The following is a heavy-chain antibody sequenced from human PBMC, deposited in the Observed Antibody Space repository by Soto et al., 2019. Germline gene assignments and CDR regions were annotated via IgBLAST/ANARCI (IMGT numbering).Heavy chain of an antibody. J-gene: IGHJ4*02. CDR3: AREVQGHTPSFVY. Sequence: QVQLVQSGAELKKPGSSVKVSCQSAGGTFNTYAMNWVRQAPGQGPEWMGDISPMFGAAKSAPKFQRRVTTTAGESTGTSYMQLSSLTSEDTALYFCAREVQGHTPSFVYWGQGTLVTVSS. CDR2: ISPMFGAA. CDR1: GGTFNTYA. V-gene: IGHV1-69*19.